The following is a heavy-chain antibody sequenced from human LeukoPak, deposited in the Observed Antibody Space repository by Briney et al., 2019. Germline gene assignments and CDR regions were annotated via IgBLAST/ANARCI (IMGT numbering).Heavy chain of an antibody. Sequence: GGSLRLSCAASGFTFSSYWMSWVRQAPGKGLEWVANIKQDGSEKYYVDSVKGRFTITRDNAKNSLYLQMNSLRAEDTAVYYCARGGGYYYFDYWGQGTLVTVSS. CDR3: ARGGGYYYFDY. J-gene: IGHJ4*02. V-gene: IGHV3-7*01. D-gene: IGHD3-22*01. CDR2: IKQDGSEK. CDR1: GFTFSSYW.